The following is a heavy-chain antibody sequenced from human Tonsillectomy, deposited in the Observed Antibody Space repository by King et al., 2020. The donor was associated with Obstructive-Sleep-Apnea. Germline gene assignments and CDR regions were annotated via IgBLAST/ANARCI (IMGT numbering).Heavy chain of an antibody. CDR3: ASRYSALFDY. V-gene: IGHV3-74*01. D-gene: IGHD3-9*01. CDR1: GFTFSSYW. CDR2: INSAGSST. Sequence: VQLVESGGGLVQPGGSLRLSCAAAGFTFSSYWRHWVRQTPWRGLVWVSRINSAGSSTNHADSVKGRFTISRDNAKNTLYLQMNSLRVEDTAVYYCASRYSALFDYWGQGTLVTVSS. J-gene: IGHJ4*02.